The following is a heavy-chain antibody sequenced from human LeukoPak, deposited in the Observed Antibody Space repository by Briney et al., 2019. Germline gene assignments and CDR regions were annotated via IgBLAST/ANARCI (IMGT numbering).Heavy chain of an antibody. CDR3: ARERGYCASSSCYTSDAFDI. V-gene: IGHV1-2*02. Sequence: ASVKVSCKTSGYTFTRYSIHWVRQAPGHGLDWMGWINPIGGGSIYAQRFQGRVSMTRDTSINTAYMELSRLRSDDTAVYYCARERGYCASSSCYTSDAFDIWGQGTMVIVSS. D-gene: IGHD2-2*02. CDR1: GYTFTRYS. CDR2: INPIGGGS. J-gene: IGHJ3*02.